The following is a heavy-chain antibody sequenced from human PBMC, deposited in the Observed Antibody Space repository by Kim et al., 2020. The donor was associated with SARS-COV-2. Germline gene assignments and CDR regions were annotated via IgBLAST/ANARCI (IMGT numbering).Heavy chain of an antibody. Sequence: WGSLRLSCAASGFTVSSYWMSWVRQAPGKGLEWVANIKQDGSEKYYVDSVKGRITISRDNAKNSLYLQMNSLRAEDTAVYYCARDCSSTSCHDNDYWGQG. D-gene: IGHD2-2*01. V-gene: IGHV3-7*03. CDR2: IKQDGSEK. CDR1: GFTVSSYW. CDR3: ARDCSSTSCHDNDY. J-gene: IGHJ4*02.